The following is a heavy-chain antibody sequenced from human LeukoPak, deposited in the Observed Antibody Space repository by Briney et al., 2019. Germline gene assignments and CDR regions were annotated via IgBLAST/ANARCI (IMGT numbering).Heavy chain of an antibody. D-gene: IGHD5-24*01. CDR2: INPNSGGT. CDR3: ARERLQSINWFDP. J-gene: IGHJ5*02. Sequence: ASVKVSCKASGYTFTGYYTHWVRQAPGQGLEWMGWINPNSGGTNYAQKFQGRVTMTRDTSISTAYMELSRLRSDDTAVYYCARERLQSINWFDPWGQGTLVTVSS. CDR1: GYTFTGYY. V-gene: IGHV1-2*02.